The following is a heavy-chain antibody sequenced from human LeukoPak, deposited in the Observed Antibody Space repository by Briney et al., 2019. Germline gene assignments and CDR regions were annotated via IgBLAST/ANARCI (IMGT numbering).Heavy chain of an antibody. CDR2: IYSSGYT. D-gene: IGHD2-15*01. V-gene: IGHV4-4*07. CDR3: ARGEDSADY. CDR1: GGSINSHY. Sequence: SETLSLTCTVSGGSINSHYWNWIRQPAGKGLEWIGRIYSSGYTNYNPSLKNRISMSVDTSRNQFSLSLTSLTAADTAVYYCARGEDSADYWGQGTLVTVSS. J-gene: IGHJ4*02.